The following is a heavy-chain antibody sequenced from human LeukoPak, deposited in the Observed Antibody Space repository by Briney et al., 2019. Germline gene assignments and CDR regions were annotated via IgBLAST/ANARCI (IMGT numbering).Heavy chain of an antibody. CDR2: ISSSSRYI. CDR3: AGDPRIAAAGTVFGPYYYYYMDV. J-gene: IGHJ6*03. D-gene: IGHD6-13*01. Sequence: GRSLRLSYAASGLTFSSYSTNWVRQAPGKALEWVSSISSSSRYIHYADSVKGRFTISRDIPQHSLYLQVKSLGAEDSAVYYCAGDPRIAAAGTVFGPYYYYYMDVWGKGTTVTVS. V-gene: IGHV3-21*01. CDR1: GLTFSSYS.